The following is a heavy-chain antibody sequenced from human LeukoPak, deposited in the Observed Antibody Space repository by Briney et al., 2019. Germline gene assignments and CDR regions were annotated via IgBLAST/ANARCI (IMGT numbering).Heavy chain of an antibody. J-gene: IGHJ6*02. CDR1: GFTFSSYS. Sequence: GGSLRLSRAASGFTFSSYSMNWVRQAPGKGLEWVSSISSSSSYIYYADSVKGRFTISGDNAKNSLYLQMNSLRAEDTAVYYCASGYDSSGYYLVSDSYYYYYGMDVWGQGTTVTVSS. CDR2: ISSSSSYI. CDR3: ASGYDSSGYYLVSDSYYYYYGMDV. V-gene: IGHV3-21*01. D-gene: IGHD3-22*01.